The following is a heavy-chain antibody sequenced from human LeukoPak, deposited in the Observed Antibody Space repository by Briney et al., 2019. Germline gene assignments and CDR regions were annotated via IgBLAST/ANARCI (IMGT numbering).Heavy chain of an antibody. CDR2: IDPNSGGR. D-gene: IGHD6-13*01. J-gene: IGHJ5*02. Sequence: ASVKVSCKTSGYTFTGYYIHWVRQAPGQGLEWMGWIDPNSGGRNFAQNFEGRVTMTKDRSLTTAYMELSSLTFDDTAVYYCARASSSWSHSWFDPWSQGTLVTVSS. CDR3: ARASSSWSHSWFDP. CDR1: GYTFTGYY. V-gene: IGHV1-2*02.